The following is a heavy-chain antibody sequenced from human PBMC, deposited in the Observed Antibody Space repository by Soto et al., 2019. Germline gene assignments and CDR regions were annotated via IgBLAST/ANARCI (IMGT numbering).Heavy chain of an antibody. CDR3: AKGPIFGVENIYDY. CDR2: MSGSGGTA. CDR1: GFTFSSYA. J-gene: IGHJ4*02. Sequence: EVQLLESGGGLVQPGGSLRLSCAASGFTFSSYAMSWVRQAPGKWLEWVSGMSGSGGTAYYRDSGKGRFTISRDNSKQTLYLQMNSLRAEDTALYYCAKGPIFGVENIYDYWGQGTPVTVSS. V-gene: IGHV3-23*01. D-gene: IGHD3-3*01.